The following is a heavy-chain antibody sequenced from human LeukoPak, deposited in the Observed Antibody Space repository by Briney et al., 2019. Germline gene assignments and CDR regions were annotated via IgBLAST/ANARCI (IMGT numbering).Heavy chain of an antibody. D-gene: IGHD3-22*01. J-gene: IGHJ4*02. Sequence: PSETLSLTCTVSGGSISSYYWSWIRQPPGKGLEWIGYIYYSGSTNYNPSLKSRVTISVDTSKNQFSLKLSSVTAADTAVYYCARDPPRMYYDSSGPRGFWGQGTLVTVSS. CDR3: ARDPPRMYYDSSGPRGF. V-gene: IGHV4-59*12. CDR2: IYYSGST. CDR1: GGSISSYY.